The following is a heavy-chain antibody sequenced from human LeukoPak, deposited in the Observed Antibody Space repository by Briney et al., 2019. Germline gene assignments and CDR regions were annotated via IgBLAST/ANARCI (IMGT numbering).Heavy chain of an antibody. CDR3: ARGQYDSSGPTFDY. Sequence: ASVKVSCKASGGTFSSYAISWVRQAPGQGLEWMGWISAYNGNTNYAQKLQGRVTMTTDTSTSTAYMELRSLRSDDTAVYYCARGQYDSSGPTFDYWGQGTLVTVSS. J-gene: IGHJ4*02. CDR1: GGTFSSYA. CDR2: ISAYNGNT. V-gene: IGHV1-18*01. D-gene: IGHD3-22*01.